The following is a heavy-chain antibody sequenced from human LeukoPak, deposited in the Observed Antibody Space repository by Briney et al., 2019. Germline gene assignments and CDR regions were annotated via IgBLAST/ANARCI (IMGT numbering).Heavy chain of an antibody. CDR3: AQGPRPCSGGNCYIHGMHV. J-gene: IGHJ6*04. CDR2: LSGSGAST. Sequence: PGGSLRLSCVASGFTFSSYAMTWVHQAPRKGLESVSALSGSGASTYYADSVKGRFTISRDNSKNTQYLQLNSLRAEATGVYYCAQGPRPCSGGNCYIHGMHVWGKGTTVSLSS. D-gene: IGHD2-15*01. CDR1: GFTFSSYA. V-gene: IGHV3-23*01.